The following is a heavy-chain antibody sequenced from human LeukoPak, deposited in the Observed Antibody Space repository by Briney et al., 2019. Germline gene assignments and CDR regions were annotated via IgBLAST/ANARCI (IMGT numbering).Heavy chain of an antibody. Sequence: SETLSLTCAVYGGSFSGYYWSWIRQPPGKGLEWIGEINHSGSTNYNPSLKSRVTISVDTSKNQFSLKLSSVAAADTAVYYCARAMTTVTYFGAFDIWGQGTMVTVSS. CDR1: GGSFSGYY. CDR3: ARAMTTVTYFGAFDI. D-gene: IGHD4-17*01. V-gene: IGHV4-34*01. J-gene: IGHJ3*02. CDR2: INHSGST.